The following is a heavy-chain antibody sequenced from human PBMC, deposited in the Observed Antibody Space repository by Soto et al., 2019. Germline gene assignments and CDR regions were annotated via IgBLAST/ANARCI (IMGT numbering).Heavy chain of an antibody. CDR3: ARESRGDYGVKNDAFDI. D-gene: IGHD4-17*01. J-gene: IGHJ3*02. CDR1: GYTFTGYY. CDR2: INPNSGGT. Sequence: ASVKVSCKASGYTFTGYYMHWVRQAPGQGLEWMGWINPNSGGTNYAQKFQGWVTMTRGTSISTAYMELSRLRSDDTAVYYCARESRGDYGVKNDAFDIWGQGTMVTVSS. V-gene: IGHV1-2*04.